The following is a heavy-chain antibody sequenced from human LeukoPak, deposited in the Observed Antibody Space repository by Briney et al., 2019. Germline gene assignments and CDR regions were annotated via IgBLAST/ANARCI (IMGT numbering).Heavy chain of an antibody. J-gene: IGHJ6*03. V-gene: IGHV3-23*01. CDR2: ISGSGGTT. D-gene: IGHD1-14*01. CDR1: GFTFSSYA. Sequence: GGSLRLSCAASGFTFSSYAMTWVRQAPGKGLGWVSAISGSGGTTYFADSVKGRFTISRDNSKNTLYLQMSSLRAEDTAVYYCANTPFSEYYYYMDVWGKGTTVTVSS. CDR3: ANTPFSEYYYYMDV.